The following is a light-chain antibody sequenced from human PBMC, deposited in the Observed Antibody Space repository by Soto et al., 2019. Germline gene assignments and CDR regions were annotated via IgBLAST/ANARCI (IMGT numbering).Light chain of an antibody. V-gene: IGKV3-20*01. J-gene: IGKJ2*01. CDR2: GAS. Sequence: EIVLTQSPGTLSLSPGERATLSCRASQSVSSTSLAWYQQKPGQPPRLLIFGASSRATDIPDRFSGSGSGTDFTLTISRLEADDFAVYYCQQSAHSPPKYTFGQGTKLEI. CDR1: QSVSSTS. CDR3: QQSAHSPPKYT.